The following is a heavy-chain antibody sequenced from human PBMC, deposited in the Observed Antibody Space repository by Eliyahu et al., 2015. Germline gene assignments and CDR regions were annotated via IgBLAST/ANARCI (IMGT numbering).Heavy chain of an antibody. CDR1: GGTFXSYA. Sequence: QVQLVQSGAEVKKPGSXVKVSCXASGGTFXSYASSWVXQAPGQGLEWMGGIIPXFGTANYAQKFQGRVTITADXTTSTAYMELSSLRSEDTAVYYCARDLEVTVTTLRGNVGGYWGQGTLVTVSS. CDR3: ARDLEVTVTTLRGNVGGY. CDR2: IIPXFGTA. D-gene: IGHD4-17*01. J-gene: IGHJ4*02. V-gene: IGHV1-69*01.